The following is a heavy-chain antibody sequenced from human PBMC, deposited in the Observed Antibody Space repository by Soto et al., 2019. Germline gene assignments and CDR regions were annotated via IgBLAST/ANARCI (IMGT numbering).Heavy chain of an antibody. CDR2: INHSGST. CDR1: GGSFSGYD. V-gene: IGHV4-34*01. J-gene: IGHJ6*03. CDR3: ARGQVIVVPAVYYYYYYMDV. D-gene: IGHD2-2*01. Sequence: PSETLSLTCGVYGGSFSGYDGSWIRQPPGKGLEWIGEINHSGSTNYNPSLKSRVTISVDTSKNQFSLKLNSVTAADTALYYCARGQVIVVPAVYYYYYYMDVWGKGTPVTVSS.